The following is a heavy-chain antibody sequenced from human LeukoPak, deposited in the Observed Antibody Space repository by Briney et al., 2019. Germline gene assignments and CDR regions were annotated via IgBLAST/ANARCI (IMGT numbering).Heavy chain of an antibody. V-gene: IGHV4-39*01. CDR3: ARHDLAIYRHYYGSGTGGFDY. J-gene: IGHJ4*02. D-gene: IGHD3-10*01. CDR1: GGSISSSSYY. Sequence: PSETLSLTCTVSGGSISSSSYYWGWIRQPPGKGLEWIGSIYYSGSTYYNPSLKSRVTISVDTSKNQFSLKLSSVTAADTAVYYCARHDLAIYRHYYGSGTGGFDYWGQGTLVTVSS. CDR2: IYYSGST.